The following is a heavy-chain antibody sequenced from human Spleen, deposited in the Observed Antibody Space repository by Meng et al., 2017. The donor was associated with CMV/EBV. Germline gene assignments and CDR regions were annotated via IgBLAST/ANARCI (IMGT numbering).Heavy chain of an antibody. V-gene: IGHV5-51*01. CDR2: IYPGDSDT. CDR1: GYSFTSYW. J-gene: IGHJ4*02. CDR3: ARGQWDFDY. D-gene: IGHD1-26*01. Sequence: IPCKPSGYSFTSYWVGWLRQMPGKGLEWMGIIYPGDSDTTYSPSFQGQVTTSVDKSINTAYLQWSSLRASDTGMYYCARGQWDFDYWGQGTLVTVSS.